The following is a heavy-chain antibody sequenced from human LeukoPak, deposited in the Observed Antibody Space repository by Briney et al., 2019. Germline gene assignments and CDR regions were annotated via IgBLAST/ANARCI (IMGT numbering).Heavy chain of an antibody. J-gene: IGHJ4*02. V-gene: IGHV3-23*01. Sequence: GGSLRLSCAASGFTFSSYAMSWVRQAPGKGLGWVSAISGSGGSTYYADSVKGRFTISRDNSKNTLYLQMNSLRAEDTAVYYCAKASAMIVVVSKYFDYWGQGTLVTVSS. CDR1: GFTFSSYA. CDR3: AKASAMIVVVSKYFDY. CDR2: ISGSGGST. D-gene: IGHD3-22*01.